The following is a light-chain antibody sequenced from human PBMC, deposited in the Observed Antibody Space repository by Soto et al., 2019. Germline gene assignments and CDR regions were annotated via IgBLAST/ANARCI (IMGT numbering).Light chain of an antibody. V-gene: IGKV3-20*01. Sequence: EIVMTQSPATLSVSPGERATLSCRASQSVSSNLAWYQQKPGQAPRLLMSGASRRATGVPDRFSGSGSGTDFTLTISRLEPEDFAVYYCQQYGSSPQTFGGGTKVDIK. CDR1: QSVSSN. CDR2: GAS. J-gene: IGKJ4*01. CDR3: QQYGSSPQT.